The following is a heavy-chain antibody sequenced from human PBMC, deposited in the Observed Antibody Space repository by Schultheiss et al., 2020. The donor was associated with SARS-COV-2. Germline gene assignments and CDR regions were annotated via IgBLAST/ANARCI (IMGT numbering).Heavy chain of an antibody. V-gene: IGHV4-59*10. J-gene: IGHJ4*02. CDR3: ASVGYSGSYS. CDR1: GGSFSSYY. CDR2: IYTSGST. D-gene: IGHD1-26*01. Sequence: SETLSLTCAVYGGSFSSYYWSWIRQPAGKGLEWIGRIYTSGSTNYNPSLKSRVTMSVDTSKNQFSLKLSSVTAADTAVYYCASVGYSGSYSWGQGTLVTVSS.